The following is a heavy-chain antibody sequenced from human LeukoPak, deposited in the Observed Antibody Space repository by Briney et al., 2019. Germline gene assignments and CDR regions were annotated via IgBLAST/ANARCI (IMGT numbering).Heavy chain of an antibody. CDR2: INHSGST. V-gene: IGHV4-34*01. CDR3: ARQELYYYGSGSYYNSYYYYYYMDV. J-gene: IGHJ6*03. Sequence: SETLSLTCAVYGGSFSGYYWSWIRQPPGKGLEWIGEINHSGSTNYNPSLKSRVTISVDTSKNQFSLKLSSVTAADTAVYYCARQELYYYGSGSYYNSYYYYYYMDVWGKGTTVTISS. D-gene: IGHD3-10*01. CDR1: GGSFSGYY.